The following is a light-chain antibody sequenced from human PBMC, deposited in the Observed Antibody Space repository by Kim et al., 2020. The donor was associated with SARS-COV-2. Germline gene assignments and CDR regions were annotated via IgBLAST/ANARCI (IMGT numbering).Light chain of an antibody. Sequence: DIQMTQSPPSLSASVGDRVTITCRASENIVTFLNWYQQKPEKAPKLLIYAASRLQSGAPSRFSGSGTGTDFTLSISSLQPEDFATCNSQQSNITPQTFGQGTKVDIK. J-gene: IGKJ1*01. V-gene: IGKV1-39*01. CDR1: ENIVTF. CDR3: QQSNITPQT. CDR2: AAS.